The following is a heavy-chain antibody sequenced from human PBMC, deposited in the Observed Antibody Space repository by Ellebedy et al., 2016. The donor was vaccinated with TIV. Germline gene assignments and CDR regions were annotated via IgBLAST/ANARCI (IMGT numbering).Heavy chain of an antibody. Sequence: GESLKIYCVASGFTFSNSWMSWVRQAPGKGLEWVATIKPDGNERFSVDSVKGRFSISRDNTKNSLSLQMNSLRAEDTAVYYCARDGSPYYYGSVSYEINGMDVWGQGTTVTVSS. CDR2: IKPDGNER. D-gene: IGHD3-10*01. V-gene: IGHV3-7*03. J-gene: IGHJ6*02. CDR3: ARDGSPYYYGSVSYEINGMDV. CDR1: GFTFSNSW.